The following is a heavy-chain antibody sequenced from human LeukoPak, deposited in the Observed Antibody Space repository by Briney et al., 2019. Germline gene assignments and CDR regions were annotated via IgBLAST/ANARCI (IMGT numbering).Heavy chain of an antibody. D-gene: IGHD6-13*01. Sequence: GGSLRLSCAASGFTFSSYWMTWVRQAPGKGLEWVAKIKQDESEKYYVDSVKGRFTISRDNAKNSLYLQMSSLGAEDTAVYYCARRGTSSSWAHFDYWGQGTLVSVSS. CDR2: IKQDESEK. V-gene: IGHV3-7*05. CDR3: ARRGTSSSWAHFDY. J-gene: IGHJ4*02. CDR1: GFTFSSYW.